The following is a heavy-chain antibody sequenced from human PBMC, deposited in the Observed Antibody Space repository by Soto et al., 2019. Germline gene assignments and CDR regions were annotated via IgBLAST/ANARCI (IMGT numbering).Heavy chain of an antibody. V-gene: IGHV3-21*01. Sequence: GGSLRLSCAASGFTFSSYSMNWVRQAPGKGLEWVSSISSSSSYIYYADSVKGRFTISRDNAKNSLYLQMNSLRAEDTAVYYCARVSPWEEVVVAASTHDAFDIWGQGTMVTVSS. CDR1: GFTFSSYS. J-gene: IGHJ3*02. CDR3: ARVSPWEEVVVAASTHDAFDI. D-gene: IGHD2-15*01. CDR2: ISSSSSYI.